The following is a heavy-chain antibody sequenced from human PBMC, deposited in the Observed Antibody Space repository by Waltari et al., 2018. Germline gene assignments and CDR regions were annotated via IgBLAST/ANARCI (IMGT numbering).Heavy chain of an antibody. D-gene: IGHD6-13*01. Sequence: QVQLVQSGAEVKKPGASVKVSCKASGYTFTSYDINWVRQATGQGLEWMGWMNPNSGNTGYAQKFQGRVTMTRNTSISTAYMELSSLRSEDTAMYYCARGPYSSSWFDPGAFDIWGQGTMVTVSS. J-gene: IGHJ3*02. V-gene: IGHV1-8*01. CDR2: MNPNSGNT. CDR3: ARGPYSSSWFDPGAFDI. CDR1: GYTFTSYD.